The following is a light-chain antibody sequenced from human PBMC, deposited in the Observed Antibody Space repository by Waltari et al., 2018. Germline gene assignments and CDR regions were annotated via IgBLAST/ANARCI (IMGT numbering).Light chain of an antibody. V-gene: IGLV1-51*01. CDR3: LTWDSSLSSLWV. CDR1: SSNIGNNY. Sequence: QSMLTQPPSVSAAPGQKVTISCSGRSSNIGNNYVSWYQQLPGTAPKLLIYEKDKRPSAMPDRFSGTKSGTSATLGITGLQTCDEADYYCLTWDSSLSSLWVFCGGTKLTVL. J-gene: IGLJ3*02. CDR2: EKD.